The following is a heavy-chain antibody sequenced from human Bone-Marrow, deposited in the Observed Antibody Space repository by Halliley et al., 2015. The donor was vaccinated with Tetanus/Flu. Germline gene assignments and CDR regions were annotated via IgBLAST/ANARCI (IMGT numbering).Heavy chain of an antibody. Sequence: EWISYISSSGTTKLYADSLKGRFIVTRDNAKNTLYLQMNSLRVDDTAVYYCARERVNYYFDYWGQGTLVTVSS. V-gene: IGHV3-48*03. CDR2: ISSSGTTK. D-gene: IGHD2-21*01. CDR3: ARERVNYYFDY. J-gene: IGHJ4*02.